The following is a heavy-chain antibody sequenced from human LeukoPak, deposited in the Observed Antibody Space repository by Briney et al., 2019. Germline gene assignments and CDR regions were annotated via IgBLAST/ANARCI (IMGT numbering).Heavy chain of an antibody. Sequence: SETLSLTCTVSGGSISSGSYYWGWIRQPPGKGLEWIGNIYYGENTYYNPSLKSRVTISVDTSKNQISLKLRSVTAADTAVYYCAREAPISDSGSYYKSLGYWGQGTLVTVSS. V-gene: IGHV4-39*07. CDR2: IYYGENT. J-gene: IGHJ4*02. CDR1: GGSISSGSYY. CDR3: AREAPISDSGSYYKSLGY. D-gene: IGHD3-10*01.